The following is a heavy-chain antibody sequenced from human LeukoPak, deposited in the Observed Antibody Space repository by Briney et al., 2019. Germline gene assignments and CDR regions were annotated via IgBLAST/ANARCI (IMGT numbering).Heavy chain of an antibody. J-gene: IGHJ6*03. CDR2: TYYRSKWYN. CDR1: GDSVSSNNAA. D-gene: IGHD6-13*01. Sequence: SQTLSLTCAISGDSVSSNNAAWNWIRQSPSRGLEWLGRTYYRSKWYNDYAVSVKSRITIDPDTSKNQFSLQLNSVTPEDTAVYYCARGIAGRIYYYYYYMDVWGKGTTVTVSS. V-gene: IGHV6-1*01. CDR3: ARGIAGRIYYYYYYMDV.